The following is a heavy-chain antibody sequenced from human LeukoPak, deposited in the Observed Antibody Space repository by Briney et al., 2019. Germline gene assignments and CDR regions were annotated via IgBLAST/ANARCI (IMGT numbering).Heavy chain of an antibody. V-gene: IGHV1-2*02. D-gene: IGHD2-2*01. J-gene: IGHJ6*03. Sequence: ASVKVSCKASGYTFTGYYMHWVRQAPGQGLEWMGWINPNSGGTNYAQKFQGRVTMTRDTSISTAYMELSRLRSDDTAVYYCARVLYPHDYYYYYMDVWGEGTTVTVSS. CDR1: GYTFTGYY. CDR3: ARVLYPHDYYYYYMDV. CDR2: INPNSGGT.